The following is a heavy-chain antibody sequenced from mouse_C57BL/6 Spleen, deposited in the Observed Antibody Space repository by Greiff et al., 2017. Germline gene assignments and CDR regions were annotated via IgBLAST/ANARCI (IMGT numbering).Heavy chain of an antibody. CDR2: IYPGSGST. J-gene: IGHJ3*01. CDR3: ARGYDYDVGFAY. V-gene: IGHV1-55*01. Sequence: QVQLQQSGAELVKPGASVKMSCKASGYTFTSYWITWVKQRPGQGLEWIGDIYPGSGSTNYNEKFKSKATLTVDTSSSTAYMQLSSLTSEDSAVYYCARGYDYDVGFAYWGQGTLVTVSA. CDR1: GYTFTSYW. D-gene: IGHD2-4*01.